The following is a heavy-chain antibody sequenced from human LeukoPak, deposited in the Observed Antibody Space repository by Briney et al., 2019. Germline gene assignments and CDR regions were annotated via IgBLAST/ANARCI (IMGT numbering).Heavy chain of an antibody. D-gene: IGHD3-22*01. CDR3: ARMNSGTVLITDYHYYYMDV. CDR1: GGSFSGYY. V-gene: IGHV4-34*01. Sequence: SETLSLTCAVYGGSFSGYYWSWIRQPPGKGLESIGNIDHRGSTKSNPSLKSRVTISLDTSKNQFSLKLSSVTAADTAVYYCARMNSGTVLITDYHYYYMDVWGRGTTVTV. CDR2: IDHRGST. J-gene: IGHJ6*03.